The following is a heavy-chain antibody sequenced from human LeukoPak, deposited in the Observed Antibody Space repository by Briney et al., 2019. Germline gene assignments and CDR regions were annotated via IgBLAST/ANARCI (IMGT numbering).Heavy chain of an antibody. CDR2: ISAYDGNT. D-gene: IGHD4/OR15-4a*01. Sequence: GASVKASCKSSGYTFTSYGFSWVRQAPGQGLEWMGWISAYDGNTNYAQKLQGRVTMTTDTSTSTVYMELTSLRSDDTAVYYCARMGDYHLVSFFDYWGQGTLVTVSS. CDR3: ARMGDYHLVSFFDY. J-gene: IGHJ4*02. CDR1: GYTFTSYG. V-gene: IGHV1-18*01.